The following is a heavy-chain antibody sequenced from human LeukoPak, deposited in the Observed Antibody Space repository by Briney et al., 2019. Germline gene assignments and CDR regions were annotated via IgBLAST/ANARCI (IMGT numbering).Heavy chain of an antibody. CDR2: IRSRTKGATT. V-gene: IGHV3-49*04. CDR1: GFTFGDYP. D-gene: IGHD1-14*01. Sequence: PGGSLRLSCATSGFTFGDYPMNWVRQRPGKGLEWVGIIRSRTKGATTDYAASVKGRFTISRDDSKATVYLQMDSLKIEDTAVYYCSRDLGTTETGDDYWGQGNLVTVSS. J-gene: IGHJ4*02. CDR3: SRDLGTTETGDDY.